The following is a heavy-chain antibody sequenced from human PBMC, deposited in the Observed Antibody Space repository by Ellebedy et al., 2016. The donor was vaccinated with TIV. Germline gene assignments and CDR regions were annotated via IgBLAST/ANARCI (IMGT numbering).Heavy chain of an antibody. CDR3: AKGSTIALLTCVDY. V-gene: IGHV3-9*01. CDR2: ISWNSGSI. Sequence: PGGSLRLSCAASGFSFDDYAMHWVRQAPGKGLEWVSGISWNSGSIGYAYSVKGRFTISRDNARKSLYLHMNSLRAEDTALYYCAKGSTIALLTCVDYWGQGTLVTVSS. CDR1: GFSFDDYA. J-gene: IGHJ4*02. D-gene: IGHD1-1*01.